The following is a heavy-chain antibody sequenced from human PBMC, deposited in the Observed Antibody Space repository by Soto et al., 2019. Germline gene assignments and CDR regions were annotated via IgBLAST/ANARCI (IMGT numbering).Heavy chain of an antibody. CDR2: TSYDGNNR. CDR1: GFSFSSYV. V-gene: IGHV3-30-3*01. Sequence: LRLSCAGSGFSFSSYVLSWVRQAPGRGLEWVAATSYDGNNRYYADSVKGRFIISRDNSKNTLDLEMETPRPEDTAVYYCAGVYYGGDSVNNFWGQGTPVTVSS. CDR3: AGVYYGGDSVNNF. D-gene: IGHD2-21*02. J-gene: IGHJ4*02.